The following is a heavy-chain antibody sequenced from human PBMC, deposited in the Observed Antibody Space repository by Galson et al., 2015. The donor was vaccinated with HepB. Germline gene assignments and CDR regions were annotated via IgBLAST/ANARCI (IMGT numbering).Heavy chain of an antibody. CDR1: GFTFSSYS. CDR3: ATRKGHSRPFDY. CDR2: ISGSGGST. Sequence: SLRLSCAASGFTFSSYSMNWVRQAPGKGLEWVSAISGSGGSTYYADSVKGRFTISRDNSKNTLYLQMNSLRAEDTAVHYCATRKGHSRPFDYWGQGTLVTVSS. D-gene: IGHD6-13*01. J-gene: IGHJ4*02. V-gene: IGHV3-23*01.